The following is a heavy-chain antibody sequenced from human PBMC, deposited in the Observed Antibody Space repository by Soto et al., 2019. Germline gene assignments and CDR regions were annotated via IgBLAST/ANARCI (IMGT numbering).Heavy chain of an antibody. V-gene: IGHV1-18*04. D-gene: IGHD5-12*01. J-gene: IGHJ6*02. CDR3: ARVGIRDGYTPHGMDV. CDR2: ISAHNGNT. CDR1: GYTFNSYG. Sequence: ASVKVSCKASGYTFNSYGISWVRQAPGQGLEWMGWISAHNGNTNYAEKLQDRVTMTTDTSTSTAYMELSSLRSEDTAVYYCARVGIRDGYTPHGMDVWGQGTTVTVSS.